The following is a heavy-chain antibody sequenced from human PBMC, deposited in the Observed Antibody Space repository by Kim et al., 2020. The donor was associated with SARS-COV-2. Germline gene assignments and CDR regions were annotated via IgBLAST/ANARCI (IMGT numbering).Heavy chain of an antibody. CDR1: GGSISSYY. Sequence: SETLSLTCTVSGGSISSYYWSWFRQPPGKGLEWIGYIYYSGSTNYNPSLKSRVTISVDTSKNQFSLKLSSVTAADTAVYYCARAVDYRGDMDVWGQGTTVTVSS. CDR2: IYYSGST. CDR3: ARAVDYRGDMDV. V-gene: IGHV4-59*01. D-gene: IGHD4-17*01. J-gene: IGHJ6*02.